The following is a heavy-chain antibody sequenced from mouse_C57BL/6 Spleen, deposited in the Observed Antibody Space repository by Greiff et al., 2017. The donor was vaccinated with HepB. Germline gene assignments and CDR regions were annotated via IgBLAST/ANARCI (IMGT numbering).Heavy chain of an antibody. CDR3: ARTTIRRGDY. J-gene: IGHJ2*01. Sequence: QVQLQQSGPELVKPGASVKISCKASGYAFSSSWMNWVKQRPGKGLEWIGRISPGDGDTNYNGKFKGKATLTADKSSSTAYMQLSSLTSEDSAVYFCARTTIRRGDYWGQGTTLTVSS. V-gene: IGHV1-82*01. CDR2: ISPGDGDT. CDR1: GYAFSSSW.